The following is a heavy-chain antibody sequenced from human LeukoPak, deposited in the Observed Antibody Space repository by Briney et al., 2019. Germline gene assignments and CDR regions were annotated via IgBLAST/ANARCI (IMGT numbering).Heavy chain of an antibody. CDR3: ARDLRAAAGTNWLDP. CDR1: GGSISSYY. D-gene: IGHD6-13*01. CDR2: IYYSGST. Sequence: SETLSLTCTVSGGSISSYYWSWIRQPPGKGLEWIGYIYYSGSTNYNPSLKSRVTISVDPSKNQFSLKLSSVTAADTAVYYCARDLRAAAGTNWLDPWGQGTLVTVSS. V-gene: IGHV4-59*01. J-gene: IGHJ5*02.